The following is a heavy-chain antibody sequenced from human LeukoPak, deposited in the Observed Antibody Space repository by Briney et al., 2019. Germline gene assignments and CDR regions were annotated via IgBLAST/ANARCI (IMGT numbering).Heavy chain of an antibody. CDR1: GFTFSDYY. Sequence: PGGSLRLSCAASGFTFSDYYMSWIRQAPGKGLEWVSYISSSSSYTNYAYSVKGRFTISRDNAKNSLYLQMKSLRAEDTAVYYCARDLGGIAAAGTAFDIWGQGTMGTVSS. D-gene: IGHD6-13*01. J-gene: IGHJ3*02. CDR2: ISSSSSYT. V-gene: IGHV3-11*05. CDR3: ARDLGGIAAAGTAFDI.